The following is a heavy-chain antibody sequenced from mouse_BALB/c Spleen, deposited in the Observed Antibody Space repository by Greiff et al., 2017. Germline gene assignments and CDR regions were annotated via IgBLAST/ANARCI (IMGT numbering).Heavy chain of an antibody. CDR1: GFNIKDTY. D-gene: IGHD2-4*01. CDR3: ARGDYDSAWFAY. J-gene: IGHJ3*01. CDR2: IDPANGNT. V-gene: IGHV14-3*02. Sequence: VHVKQSGAELVKPGASVKLSCTASGFNIKDTYMHWVKQRPEQGLEWIGRIDPANGNTKYDPKFQGKATITADTSSNTAYLQLSSLTSEDTAVYYCARGDYDSAWFAYWGQGTLVTVSA.